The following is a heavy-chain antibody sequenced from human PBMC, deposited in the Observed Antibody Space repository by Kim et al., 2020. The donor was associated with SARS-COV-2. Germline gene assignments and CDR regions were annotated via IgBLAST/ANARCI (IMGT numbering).Heavy chain of an antibody. Sequence: SETLSLTCTVSGGSISSSSYYWGWIRQPPGKGLEWIGSIYYSGSTYYNPSLKSRVTISVDTSKNQFSLKLSSVTAADTAVYYCARHGAIAAAGKGLDYWG. CDR3: ARHGAIAAAGKGLDY. D-gene: IGHD6-13*01. V-gene: IGHV4-39*01. CDR1: GGSISSSSYY. CDR2: IYYSGST. J-gene: IGHJ4*01.